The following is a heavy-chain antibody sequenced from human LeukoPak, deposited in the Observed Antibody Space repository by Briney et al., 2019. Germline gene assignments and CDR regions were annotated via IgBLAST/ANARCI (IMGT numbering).Heavy chain of an antibody. D-gene: IGHD2-2*01. V-gene: IGHV4-34*01. Sequence: KPSETLSLTCAVYGGSFNDYYWRWIRQPPGKGLEWIGEINHGGSTNYNPSLKSRVTISVDTSKNQFSLKLSSVTAADMAMYYCASRFAPAPSQNFDSWGQGTLVTVSS. J-gene: IGHJ4*02. CDR1: GGSFNDYY. CDR2: INHGGST. CDR3: ASRFAPAPSQNFDS.